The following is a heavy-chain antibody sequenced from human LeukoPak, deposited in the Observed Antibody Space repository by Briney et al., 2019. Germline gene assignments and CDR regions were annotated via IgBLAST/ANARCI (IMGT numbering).Heavy chain of an antibody. CDR3: AKHSYSSSYSNYVDY. J-gene: IGHJ4*02. Sequence: GESLQISCNSVGENFTSNWFGCWCQMPGKGLEWMGIIYPGDSDTRYSPSFQGQVTISADKSISTAYLQWSSLKASDNAMYYCAKHSYSSSYSNYVDYWGQGTLVTVSS. CDR2: IYPGDSDT. V-gene: IGHV5-51*01. D-gene: IGHD4-11*01. CDR1: GENFTSNW.